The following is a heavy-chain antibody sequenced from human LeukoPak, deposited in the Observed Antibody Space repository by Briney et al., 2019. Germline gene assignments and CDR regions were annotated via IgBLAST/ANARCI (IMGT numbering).Heavy chain of an antibody. CDR2: INEDESAT. V-gene: IGHV3-7*01. D-gene: IGHD5-18*01. Sequence: PGGSLRLSCAASGYTFRTFWMSWVRQAPGKGLEWVANINEDESATNYVDSVKGRFTISRDNSKNTLYLQMNSLRAEDTAVYYCAREADSLGSTWIQLWSDYWGQGTLVTVSS. CDR3: AREADSLGSTWIQLWSDY. CDR1: GYTFRTFW. J-gene: IGHJ4*02.